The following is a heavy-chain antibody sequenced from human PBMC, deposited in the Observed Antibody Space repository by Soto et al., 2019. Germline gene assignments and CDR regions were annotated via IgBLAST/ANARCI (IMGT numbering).Heavy chain of an antibody. CDR1: GYSFTSYW. V-gene: IGHV5-10-1*01. CDR2: IDPSDSYT. D-gene: IGHD3-22*01. CDR3: AIDRDYYDSSGYLPHSFYYYYGMDV. J-gene: IGHJ6*02. Sequence: ESLKISFKGSGYSFTSYWISWVRQIPGKGLEWMGRIDPSDSYTNYSPSFQGHVTISADKSISTAYLQWSSLKASDTAMYYCAIDRDYYDSSGYLPHSFYYYYGMDVWGQGTTVTVSS.